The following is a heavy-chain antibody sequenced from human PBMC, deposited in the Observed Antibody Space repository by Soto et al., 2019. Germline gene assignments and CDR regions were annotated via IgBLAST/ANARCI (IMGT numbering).Heavy chain of an antibody. J-gene: IGHJ4*02. CDR1: GGSVSSGSFH. D-gene: IGHD6-19*01. Sequence: VQLQQSGPGLVKPSETLSLTCSVSGGSVSSGSFHWSWIRASPGKGLQFIGSIFYNGTANYSPSLKNRVTISIDTSQSQFSLKLVSVAAADTAVYYCARIGGWYDIDFWGQGNLVTVSS. CDR2: IFYNGTA. CDR3: ARIGGWYDIDF. V-gene: IGHV4-61*01.